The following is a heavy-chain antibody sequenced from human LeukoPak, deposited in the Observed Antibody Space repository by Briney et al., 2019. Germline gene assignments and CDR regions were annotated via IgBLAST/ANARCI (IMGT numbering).Heavy chain of an antibody. Sequence: PSETLSLTCIVSGGSISGYYWSWIRQPPGKGLEWIGYIYYSGSTNYNPSLKSRVTISVDTSKNQFSLKLSSVTAADTAVYYCARGIAARLNYWGQGTLVTVSS. CDR1: GGSISGYY. J-gene: IGHJ4*02. CDR3: ARGIAARLNY. CDR2: IYYSGST. V-gene: IGHV4-59*01. D-gene: IGHD6-6*01.